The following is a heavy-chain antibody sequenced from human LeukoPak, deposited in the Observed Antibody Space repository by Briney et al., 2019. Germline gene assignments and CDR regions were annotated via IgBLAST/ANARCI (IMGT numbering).Heavy chain of an antibody. CDR1: GGTFSSYS. V-gene: IGHV1-69*05. CDR3: ARGGSGSIHNWFDP. D-gene: IGHD6-19*01. J-gene: IGHJ5*02. Sequence: SVKVSCKASGGTFSSYSISWVRQAPGQGLEWMGGIIPIFGTANYAQKFQGRVTITTDESTSTAYMELSSLRSEDTAVYYCARGGSGSIHNWFDPWGQGTLVTVSS. CDR2: IIPIFGTA.